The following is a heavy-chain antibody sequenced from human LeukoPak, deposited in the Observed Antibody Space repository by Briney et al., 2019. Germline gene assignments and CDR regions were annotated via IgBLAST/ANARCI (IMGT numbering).Heavy chain of an antibody. Sequence: PGGSLRLSCAASGFTFGSYSMNWVRQAPGKGLEWVSSISHGSSYIYYADSVKGRFTISRDNAENSLYPQMNSLRAEDTAVYYCARGPKYIASTGPHYFDYWGQGTLITVSS. CDR1: GFTFGSYS. CDR3: ARGPKYIASTGPHYFDY. CDR2: ISHGSSYI. V-gene: IGHV3-21*01. J-gene: IGHJ4*02. D-gene: IGHD1-1*01.